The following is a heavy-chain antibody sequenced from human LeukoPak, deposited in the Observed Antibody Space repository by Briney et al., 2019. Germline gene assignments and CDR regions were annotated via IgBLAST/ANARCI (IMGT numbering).Heavy chain of an antibody. Sequence: SETLSLTCAVSGGPIRSYFWSWLRQPPGRGLEWVGYIYYSGTTNYNPSLKSRVTISVDTSKNQFSLKLTSVTAADTAIYYCAREDPQTTVPEGLDVWGQGTTVTVSS. J-gene: IGHJ6*02. CDR2: IYYSGTT. D-gene: IGHD4-17*01. CDR3: AREDPQTTVPEGLDV. V-gene: IGHV4-59*01. CDR1: GGPIRSYF.